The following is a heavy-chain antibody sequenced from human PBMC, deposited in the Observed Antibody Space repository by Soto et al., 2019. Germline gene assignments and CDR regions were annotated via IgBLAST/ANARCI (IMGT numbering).Heavy chain of an antibody. CDR3: ARGSGMSAYFDY. CDR2: INAGNGNT. J-gene: IGHJ4*02. CDR1: GYTFTSYA. V-gene: IGHV1-3*01. Sequence: QVQLVQSGAEVKKPGASVKVSCKASGYTFTSYAMHWVRQAPGQRLEWMGWINAGNGNTKYSQKFQGRVTITRDTSASTAYMELSSLRSEDTAVYYCARGSGMSAYFDYWGQGTLVTVS. D-gene: IGHD3-10*01.